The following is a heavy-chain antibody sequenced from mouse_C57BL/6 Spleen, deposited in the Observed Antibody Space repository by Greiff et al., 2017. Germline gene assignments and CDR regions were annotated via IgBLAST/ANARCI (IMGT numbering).Heavy chain of an antibody. V-gene: IGHV1-80*01. CDR1: GYAFSSYW. D-gene: IGHD4-1*01. Sequence: QVQLKESGAELVKPGASVKISCKASGYAFSSYWMNWVKQRPGKGLEWIGQIYPGDGDTNYNGKFKGKATLTADKSSSTAYMQLSSLTSEDSSVYFCARYWAYAMDYWGQGTSVTVSS. J-gene: IGHJ4*01. CDR2: IYPGDGDT. CDR3: ARYWAYAMDY.